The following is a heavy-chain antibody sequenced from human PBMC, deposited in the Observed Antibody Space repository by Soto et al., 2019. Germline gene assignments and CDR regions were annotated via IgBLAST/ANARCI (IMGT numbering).Heavy chain of an antibody. CDR1: GGCVSSGRYY. D-gene: IGHD6-13*01. V-gene: IGHV4-61*01. CDR3: ARVGVIAAAGMDFDY. CDR2: IYYSGST. Sequence: SETLSLTCTVSGGCVSSGRYYWSWIRQPRGKGLEWIGYIYYSGSTNYNPCLESRVTISVDTSKNQFSLKLSSVTAADTAVYYCARVGVIAAAGMDFDYWGQGTLVTVSS. J-gene: IGHJ4*02.